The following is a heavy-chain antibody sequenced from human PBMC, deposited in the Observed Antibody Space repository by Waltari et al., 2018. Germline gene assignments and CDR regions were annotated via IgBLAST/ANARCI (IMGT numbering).Heavy chain of an antibody. CDR2: VYIDDSES. V-gene: IGHV5-51*01. CDR3: AREKGYSSDNFDY. J-gene: IGHJ4*02. Sequence: EVQLVQSGAEMKKPGESLKISCQGFGYSFTTYWIAWVRQMPGKGLEWMGFVYIDDSESRYSPSFQGQVTISADKSTNTAYLQWSSLKPSDTATYYCAREKGYSSDNFDYWGQGTLVTVSS. D-gene: IGHD6-19*01. CDR1: GYSFTTYW.